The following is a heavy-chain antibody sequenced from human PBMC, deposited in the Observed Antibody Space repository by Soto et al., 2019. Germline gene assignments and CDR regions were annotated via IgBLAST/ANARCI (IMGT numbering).Heavy chain of an antibody. CDR2: ISGSGDST. CDR1: GFTFNSYA. D-gene: IGHD3-22*01. CDR3: AKMATRLFVVSVAGRYFDY. V-gene: IGHV3-23*01. Sequence: EVQLLESGGGLVQPGGSLRLSCAASGFTFNSYAMSWVRQAPGKGLEWVSTISGSGDSTYSADSMTGRFTISRDSSKNTLYLQLNSLRAEDTAMYYCAKMATRLFVVSVAGRYFDYWGQGTLVTVSS. J-gene: IGHJ4*02.